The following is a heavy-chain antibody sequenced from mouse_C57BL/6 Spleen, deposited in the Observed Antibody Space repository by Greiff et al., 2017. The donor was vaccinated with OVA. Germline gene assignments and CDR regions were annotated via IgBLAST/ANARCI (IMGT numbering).Heavy chain of an antibody. Sequence: VKVVESGAELVKPGASVKMYCKASGYTFTTYPIEWMKQNHGKSLEWIGNFHPYNDDTKYNEKFKGKATLTVEKSSSTVYLELSRLTSDDSAVYYCAMALVGWYFDVWGTGTTVTVSS. CDR3: AMALVGWYFDV. CDR1: GYTFTTYP. D-gene: IGHD1-3*01. V-gene: IGHV1-47*01. CDR2: FHPYNDDT. J-gene: IGHJ1*03.